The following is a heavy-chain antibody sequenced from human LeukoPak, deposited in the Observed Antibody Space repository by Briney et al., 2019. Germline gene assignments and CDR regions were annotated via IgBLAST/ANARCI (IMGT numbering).Heavy chain of an antibody. CDR2: IWYDGNNK. CDR3: ARVQWLDNYYFDY. D-gene: IGHD6-19*01. J-gene: IGHJ4*02. Sequence: GGSLRLSCAASGFTFSSYGMHWVRRAPGKGLEWVAVIWYDGNNKYYADSVKGRFTISRDNSKNTLYLQMNGLRAEDAAVYYCARVQWLDNYYFDYWGQGTLVTVSS. CDR1: GFTFSSYG. V-gene: IGHV3-33*01.